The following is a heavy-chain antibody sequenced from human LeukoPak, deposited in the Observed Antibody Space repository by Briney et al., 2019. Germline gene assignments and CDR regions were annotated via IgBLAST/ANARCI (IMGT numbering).Heavy chain of an antibody. Sequence: GGSLRLSCAASGFTFSSYSMNWVRQAPGKGLEWVSSISSSSSYIYYADSVKGRFTISRDNAKNSLYLQMNSLRAEDTAVYYCARDKSYGDSSDYWGQGTLVTVSS. CDR3: ARDKSYGDSSDY. V-gene: IGHV3-21*01. D-gene: IGHD4-17*01. CDR1: GFTFSSYS. J-gene: IGHJ4*02. CDR2: ISSSSSYI.